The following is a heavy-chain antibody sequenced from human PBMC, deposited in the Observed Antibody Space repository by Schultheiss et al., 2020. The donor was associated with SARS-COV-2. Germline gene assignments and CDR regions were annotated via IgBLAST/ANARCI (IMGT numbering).Heavy chain of an antibody. CDR1: GYTFTSYG. V-gene: IGHV1-18*01. CDR3: ARGIVVVPEPIRYYYYGMDV. CDR2: ISAYNGNT. J-gene: IGHJ6*02. Sequence: ASVKVSCKASGYTFTSYGISWVRQAPGQGLEWMGWISAYNGNTNYAQKLQGRVTMTTDTSTSTAYMELRSLRSEDTAVYYCARGIVVVPEPIRYYYYGMDVWGQGTTVTVSS. D-gene: IGHD2-21*01.